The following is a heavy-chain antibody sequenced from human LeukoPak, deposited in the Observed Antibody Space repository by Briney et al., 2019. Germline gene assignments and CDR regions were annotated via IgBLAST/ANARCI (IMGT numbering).Heavy chain of an antibody. CDR1: GYTFTSYA. J-gene: IGHJ4*02. Sequence: ASVKVSCTASGYTFTSYAMHWVRQAPGQRLEWMGWINAGNGNTKYSQKFQGRVTITRDTSASTAYMELSSLRSEDTAVYYCASPRLGTWIQLWAFDYWGQGTLVTVSS. D-gene: IGHD5-18*01. V-gene: IGHV1-3*01. CDR3: ASPRLGTWIQLWAFDY. CDR2: INAGNGNT.